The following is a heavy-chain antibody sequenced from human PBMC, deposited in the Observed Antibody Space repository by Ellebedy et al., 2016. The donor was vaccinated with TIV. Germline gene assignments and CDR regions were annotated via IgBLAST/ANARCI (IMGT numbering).Heavy chain of an antibody. CDR1: GFTLSDHY. CDR3: ARDFQYGTYWYFDL. D-gene: IGHD2-2*01. V-gene: IGHV3-72*01. J-gene: IGHJ2*01. CDR2: SSHEAQSYTT. Sequence: PGGSLRLSCVASGFTLSDHYMAWVRQAPGKGLEWVGGSSHEAQSYTTEYAASVRGRFTNSRDESKKSVYLQMNSLKTEDTAMYYCARDFQYGTYWYFDLWGRGTLVTVSS.